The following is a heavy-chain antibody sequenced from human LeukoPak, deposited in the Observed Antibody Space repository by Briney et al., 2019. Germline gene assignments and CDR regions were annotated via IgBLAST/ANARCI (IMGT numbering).Heavy chain of an antibody. D-gene: IGHD3-10*01. CDR2: IYSGGST. CDR1: GFTVRGNY. CDR3: VRDFYGELR. J-gene: IGHJ4*02. Sequence: GGSLRLSCAASGFTVRGNYMSWVRQAPGKGLEWVSVIYSGGSTYYADSVKGRFTVSRDNAKNTLHLQMNSLSAEDTGVYYCVRDFYGELRWGQGTLVTASS. V-gene: IGHV3-66*01.